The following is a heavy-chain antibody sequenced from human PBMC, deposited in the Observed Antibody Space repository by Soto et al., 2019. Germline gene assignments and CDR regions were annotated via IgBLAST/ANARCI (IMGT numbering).Heavy chain of an antibody. V-gene: IGHV4-39*01. D-gene: IGHD2-15*01. CDR1: GYSFSSRDYY. CDR3: APLSVSLSGPYGIHV. CDR2: MLYSGST. Sequence: PSETLSLTCSVSGYSFSSRDYYWAWIRHPPGKGLEWMGCMLYSGSTYYNPSLKSRVTLSVDTSKNQFSVRLNSVPASDTAVYYCAPLSVSLSGPYGIHVWGQGTTVTVSS. J-gene: IGHJ6*02.